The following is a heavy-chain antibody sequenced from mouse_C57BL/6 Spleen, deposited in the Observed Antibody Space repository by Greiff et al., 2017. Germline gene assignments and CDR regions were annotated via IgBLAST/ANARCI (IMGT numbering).Heavy chain of an antibody. CDR1: GFTFTDYY. V-gene: IGHV7-3*01. CDR3: AGYIPLDSSGPYCFDY. J-gene: IGHJ2*01. CDR2: IRNKANGYTT. D-gene: IGHD3-2*02. Sequence: EVQRVESGGGLVQPGGSLSLSCAASGFTFTDYYMSWVRQPPGKALEWLGFIRNKANGYTTEYSESVKGRFTNSRATSQSILYLQMNALRAEGSATYYGAGYIPLDSSGPYCFDYWGQGTTLTVSS.